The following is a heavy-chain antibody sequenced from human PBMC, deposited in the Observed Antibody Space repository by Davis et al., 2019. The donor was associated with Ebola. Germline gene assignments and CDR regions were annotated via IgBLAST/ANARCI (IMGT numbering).Heavy chain of an antibody. CDR1: GGSISSYY. V-gene: IGHV4-59*08. CDR2: VYYSGST. J-gene: IGHJ6*02. Sequence: SETLSLTCTVSGGSISSYYWSWIRQPPGKGLEWIGYVYYSGSTNYNPSHKSRVTISVDSSKNQFSLKLSSVTAADTAVYYCARLLYYYGMDVWGQGTTVTVSS. CDR3: ARLLYYYGMDV.